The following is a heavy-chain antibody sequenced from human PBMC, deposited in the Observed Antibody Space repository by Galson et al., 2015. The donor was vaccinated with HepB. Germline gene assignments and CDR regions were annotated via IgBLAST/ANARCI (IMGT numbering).Heavy chain of an antibody. J-gene: IGHJ3*02. D-gene: IGHD2/OR15-2a*01. Sequence: SVKVSCKASAYSLTAYDTDWVRQAPGKGLEWVGRITAKSGATKYAQRFQGRVTMTRDTSINTAYMELSRLTSDDTAVYYCAGRLLTTAYDAFDMWGQGTMVTVSS. CDR3: AGRLLTTAYDAFDM. V-gene: IGHV1-2*06. CDR2: ITAKSGAT. CDR1: AYSLTAYD.